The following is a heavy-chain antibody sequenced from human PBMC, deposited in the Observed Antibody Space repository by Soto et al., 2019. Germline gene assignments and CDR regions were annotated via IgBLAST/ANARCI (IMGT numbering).Heavy chain of an antibody. CDR1: GGSISTGGYY. CDR2: IYYSGNT. CDR3: AREGGPLQRPYYYGMDV. Sequence: QVLLQESGPGLVKPSQTLSLTCTVSGGSISTGGYYWSWIRRHPGKGLEWIGYIYYSGNTYYNPSLKSRITISVDTSKNQFSLKLSSVTAADTAVYYCAREGGPLQRPYYYGMDVWGQGTTVTVS. D-gene: IGHD6-25*01. J-gene: IGHJ6*02. V-gene: IGHV4-31*03.